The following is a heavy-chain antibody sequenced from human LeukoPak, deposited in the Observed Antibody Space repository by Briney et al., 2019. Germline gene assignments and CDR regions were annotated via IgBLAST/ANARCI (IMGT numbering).Heavy chain of an antibody. CDR3: ASGYFLEWPLDY. Sequence: SETLSLTCAVYGGSFSGYYWSWIRQPPGKGLEWIGEINHSGSTNYNPSLKSRVTISVDTSKNQFSLKLSSVTAADTAVYYCASGYFLEWPLDYWGQGTLVTVSS. V-gene: IGHV4-34*01. J-gene: IGHJ4*02. D-gene: IGHD3-3*01. CDR1: GGSFSGYY. CDR2: INHSGST.